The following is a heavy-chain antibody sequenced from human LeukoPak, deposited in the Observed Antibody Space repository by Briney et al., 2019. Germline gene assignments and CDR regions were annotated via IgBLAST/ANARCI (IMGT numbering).Heavy chain of an antibody. D-gene: IGHD3-22*01. CDR3: ARALYDSSGYYYVGQYGY. J-gene: IGHJ4*02. CDR2: IKQDGSEK. Sequence: GGSLRLSCAASGFTFSGFAVSWVRQAPGKGLEWVANIKQDGSEKYYVDSVRGRFTISRDNAKNSLYLQMNSLRAEDTAVYYCARALYDSSGYYYVGQYGYWGQGTLVTVSS. CDR1: GFTFSGFA. V-gene: IGHV3-7*01.